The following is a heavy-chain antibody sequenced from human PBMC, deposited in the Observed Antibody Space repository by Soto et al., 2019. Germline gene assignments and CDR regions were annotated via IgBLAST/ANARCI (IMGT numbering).Heavy chain of an antibody. Sequence: DVQLLESGGGLVQPEGSLRLSCAASGFTFSRYAMGWVRQVPGKGLEWVEGVSIGGSTHYADSVRGRFTISRDNSKNTLSLQMNSLTAEDTAVYFCAKRRGAGGNFDYWGQGALVTVSS. CDR2: VSIGGST. CDR3: AKRRGAGGNFDY. D-gene: IGHD1-26*01. J-gene: IGHJ4*02. CDR1: GFTFSRYA. V-gene: IGHV3-23*01.